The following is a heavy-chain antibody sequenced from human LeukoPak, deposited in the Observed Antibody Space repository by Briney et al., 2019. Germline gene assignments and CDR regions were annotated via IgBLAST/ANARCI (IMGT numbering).Heavy chain of an antibody. CDR2: ISYDGSNK. Sequence: GGSLRLSCAASGFTFSSYGMHWVRQAPGKGLEWVAVISYDGSNKYYADSVKGRFTISRDNAKNSLYLQMNSLRAEDTAVYYCYGGNSGGEFEDYWGQGTLVTVSS. J-gene: IGHJ4*02. CDR3: YGGNSGGEFEDY. V-gene: IGHV3-30*03. CDR1: GFTFSSYG. D-gene: IGHD4-23*01.